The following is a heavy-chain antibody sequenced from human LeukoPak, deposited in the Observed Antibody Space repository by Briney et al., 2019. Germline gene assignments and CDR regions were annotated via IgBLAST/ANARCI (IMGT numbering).Heavy chain of an antibody. CDR2: ITWNSDNI. V-gene: IGHV3-9*03. CDR3: AKGGGGRLIYYYYMDV. CDR1: GFTFDDYA. J-gene: IGHJ6*03. Sequence: GGSLRLSCAASGFTFDDYAMHWVRQAPGKGLEWVSGITWNSDNIEYEDSVKGRFTISRDNTKNSLYLQMNSLRAEDMALYYCAKGGGGRLIYYYYMDVWGKGTTVTVSS. D-gene: IGHD3-16*01.